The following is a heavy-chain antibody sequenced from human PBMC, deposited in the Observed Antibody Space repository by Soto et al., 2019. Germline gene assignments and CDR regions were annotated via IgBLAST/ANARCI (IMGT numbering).Heavy chain of an antibody. Sequence: GGSLRLSCAASGFTFSSYSMNWVRQAPGKGLEWVSTISSTSIYIYYADSVRGRFTISRDNAKNSLYLQMNSLRAEDTAIYYCATDQLSLLNYDYWAQGTLVTVSS. CDR3: ATDQLSLLNYDY. CDR1: GFTFSSYS. CDR2: ISSTSIYI. D-gene: IGHD1-1*01. J-gene: IGHJ4*02. V-gene: IGHV3-21*01.